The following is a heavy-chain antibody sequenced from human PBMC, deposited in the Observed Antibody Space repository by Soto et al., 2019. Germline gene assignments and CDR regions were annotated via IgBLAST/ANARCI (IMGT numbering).Heavy chain of an antibody. CDR2: IYYSGST. CDR1: GGSISSGGYY. V-gene: IGHV4-31*03. CDR3: ARGFSSSWYPKYFQH. Sequence: QVQLQESGPGLVKPSQTLSLTCTVSGGSISSGGYYWSWIRQHPGKGLEWIGYIYYSGSTYYNPSLKSRVTISVDTSKNQFSLKLSSMTAADTAVYYCARGFSSSWYPKYFQHWGQGTLVTVSS. D-gene: IGHD6-13*01. J-gene: IGHJ1*01.